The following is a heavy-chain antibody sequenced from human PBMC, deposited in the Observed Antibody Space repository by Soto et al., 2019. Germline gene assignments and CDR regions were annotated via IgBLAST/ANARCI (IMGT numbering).Heavy chain of an antibody. Sequence: GGSLRLSCAASGFTFRSYSLNWVRQAPGKGLEWVSSISGTSNDIYYADSVKGRFIISRDNSRDSLYLQMYSLSAEDTAIYFCARSIAAHLGYYGMDVWGQGTTVTVSS. J-gene: IGHJ6*02. V-gene: IGHV3-21*01. CDR2: ISGTSNDI. D-gene: IGHD6-6*01. CDR3: ARSIAAHLGYYGMDV. CDR1: GFTFRSYS.